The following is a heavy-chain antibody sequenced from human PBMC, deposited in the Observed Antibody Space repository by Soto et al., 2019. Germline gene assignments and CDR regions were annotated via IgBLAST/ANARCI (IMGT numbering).Heavy chain of an antibody. V-gene: IGHV1-46*01. CDR2: INPSGGST. Sequence: QVQLVQSGAEVKKPGASVKVSCKASGYTFTSYYMHWVRQAPGQGLEWMGIINPSGGSTSYAQKFQGRVTMTRDTSTSTVYMELSSLRSEDTAVYYCARDGVVVTEGFYYFDYWGQGTLVTVSS. J-gene: IGHJ4*02. CDR1: GYTFTSYY. CDR3: ARDGVVVTEGFYYFDY. D-gene: IGHD2-21*02.